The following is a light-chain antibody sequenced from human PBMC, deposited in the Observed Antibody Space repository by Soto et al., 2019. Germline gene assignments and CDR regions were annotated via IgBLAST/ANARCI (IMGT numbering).Light chain of an antibody. CDR1: QSISSSY. J-gene: IGKJ2*01. Sequence: DIVLTQSPGTLSSSPGDRATLSCRASQSISSSYLAWYQQQPGQAPSLLIYGSSSRATGIADRFSGSGSGTEFTLTISRLEPEDVAVYYCQQYSSSPRTFGQGTKLEIK. CDR2: GSS. V-gene: IGKV3-20*01. CDR3: QQYSSSPRT.